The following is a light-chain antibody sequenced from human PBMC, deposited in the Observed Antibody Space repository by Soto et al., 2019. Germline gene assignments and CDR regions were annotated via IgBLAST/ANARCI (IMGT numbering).Light chain of an antibody. CDR2: DAS. J-gene: IGKJ1*01. CDR1: QGIRND. Sequence: AIQMTQSPSSLSASVGDRVIITCRASQGIRNDLGCFQQKPGKAPKLLIYDASSLQSGVPSRFRGRGSGTDFTLTISSLQPEDFATYYCLQDYNYPWTFGQGTKVDIK. V-gene: IGKV1-6*01. CDR3: LQDYNYPWT.